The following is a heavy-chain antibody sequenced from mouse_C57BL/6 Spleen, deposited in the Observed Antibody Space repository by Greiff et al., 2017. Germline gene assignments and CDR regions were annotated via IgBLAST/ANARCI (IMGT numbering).Heavy chain of an antibody. J-gene: IGHJ3*01. D-gene: IGHD1-1*01. CDR1: GYTFTSYW. CDR3: ARDTTGWFAY. CDR2: IDPSDGYT. Sequence: QVQLQQPGAELVKPGASVKLSCKASGYTFTSYWMQWVKQRPGQGLEWIGEIDPSDGYTNYNQKFKGKATLTVDTSSSTAYMQLSSLTSEDSAVYFCARDTTGWFAYWGRGTLVTVSA. V-gene: IGHV1-50*01.